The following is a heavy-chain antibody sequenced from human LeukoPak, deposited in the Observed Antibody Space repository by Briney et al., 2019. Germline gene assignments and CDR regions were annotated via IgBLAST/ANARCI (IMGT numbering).Heavy chain of an antibody. CDR3: ARAAAGTPLPDY. J-gene: IGHJ4*02. D-gene: IGHD6-13*01. CDR2: ILYDGNNK. V-gene: IGHV3-30*04. Sequence: GGSLRLSCAASGFTFSSNIMHWVRQAPGKGLEWVAVILYDGNNKYYADSLKGRFTISRDNSKDTLYLQVNSLRADDTAVYYCARAAAGTPLPDYWGQGTLVTVSS. CDR1: GFTFSSNI.